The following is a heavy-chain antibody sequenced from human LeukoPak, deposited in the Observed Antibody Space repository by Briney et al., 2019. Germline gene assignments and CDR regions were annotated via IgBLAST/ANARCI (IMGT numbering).Heavy chain of an antibody. Sequence: SETLSLTCTVSGGSISSYYWGWIRQPPGKGLEWIGSIYYSGSTYYNPSLKSRVTISVDTSKNQFSLKLSSVTAADTAVYYCASESPHYYGSGSYYADYWGQGTLVTVSS. J-gene: IGHJ4*02. V-gene: IGHV4-39*01. CDR2: IYYSGST. CDR1: GGSISSYY. D-gene: IGHD3-10*01. CDR3: ASESPHYYGSGSYYADY.